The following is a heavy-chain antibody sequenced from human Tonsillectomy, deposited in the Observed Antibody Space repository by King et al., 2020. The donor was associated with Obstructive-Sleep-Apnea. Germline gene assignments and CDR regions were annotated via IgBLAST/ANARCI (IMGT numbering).Heavy chain of an antibody. J-gene: IGHJ5*02. D-gene: IGHD6-13*01. V-gene: IGHV4-39*07. CDR3: ARHAWIPGPGNRWFDP. CDR1: GGSISSSSYY. CDR2: VYYSGSP. Sequence: QLQESGPGLVKPSETLSLTCSVSGGSISSSSYYWGWIRQPPGKGLEWIGSVYYSGSPYYNPSLKSRVTISVDTSKNQFSLKLTSVTAADTAMYNCARHAWIPGPGNRWFDPWGQGTLVTVSS.